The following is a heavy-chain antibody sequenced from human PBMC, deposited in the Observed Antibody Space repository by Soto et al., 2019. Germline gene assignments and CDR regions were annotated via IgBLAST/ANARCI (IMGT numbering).Heavy chain of an antibody. CDR2: ISGSGGST. CDR1: GFTFSSYA. D-gene: IGHD2-8*01. Sequence: GESLKISCAASGFTFSSYAMSWVRQAPGKGLEWVSAISGSGGSTYYADSVKGRFTISRDNSKNTLYLQMNSLRAEDTAVYYCAKDRYALLMVYALDYWGQGTLVTVSS. V-gene: IGHV3-23*01. CDR3: AKDRYALLMVYALDY. J-gene: IGHJ4*02.